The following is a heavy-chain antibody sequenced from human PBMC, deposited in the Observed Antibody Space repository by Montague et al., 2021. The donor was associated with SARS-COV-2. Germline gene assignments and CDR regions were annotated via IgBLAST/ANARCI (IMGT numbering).Heavy chain of an antibody. CDR3: ARGGRRDILLVVCAQWYGLDV. D-gene: IGHD2-8*02. Sequence: SETLSLTCTVSGDSISNYYWSWIRQPPGKGLEWIGYIYYNGSTNYNPSLKSRVTISVDTSKNQFSLKLSSVTAADTAVYYCARGGRRDILLVVCAQWYGLDVGAQGTPSTVPS. CDR2: IYYNGST. CDR1: GDSISNYY. J-gene: IGHJ6*02. V-gene: IGHV4-59*01.